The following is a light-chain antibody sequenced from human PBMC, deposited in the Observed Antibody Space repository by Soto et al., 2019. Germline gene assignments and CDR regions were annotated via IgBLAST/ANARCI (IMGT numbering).Light chain of an antibody. CDR3: QQCDDFIT. J-gene: IGKJ4*01. CDR1: QDIKSY. V-gene: IGKV1-33*01. CDR2: EAS. Sequence: DIQMTRSPSSLSASVGDRVTITCQASQDIKSYLNWYQQKPGKAPKLLIYEASNLETGVPSRFSGSGSGRSFTFSISSLQPEDIATYYCQQCDDFITFGGGTRIEIK.